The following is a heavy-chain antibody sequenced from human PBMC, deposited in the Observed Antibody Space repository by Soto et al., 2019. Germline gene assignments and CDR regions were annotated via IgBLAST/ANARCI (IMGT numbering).Heavy chain of an antibody. CDR1: GGSISSGNYY. Sequence: TLYLTCTVSGGSISSGNYYWSWIRQPPGKGLEWIGFISYSGTTHYSASLRSRVSISVDTSKNQFSLDLSSVTAADTAVYYCATMGTPVTGLYYFDYWGQGT. D-gene: IGHD4-17*01. CDR2: ISYSGTT. J-gene: IGHJ4*02. V-gene: IGHV4-30-4*01. CDR3: ATMGTPVTGLYYFDY.